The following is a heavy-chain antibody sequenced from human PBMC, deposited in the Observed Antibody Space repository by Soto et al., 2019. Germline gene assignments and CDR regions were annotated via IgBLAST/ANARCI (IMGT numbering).Heavy chain of an antibody. J-gene: IGHJ4*02. D-gene: IGHD3-3*01. CDR3: SLTPWSGYYSVY. Sequence: GGSLRLSCAASGLTFSIFGMHWVRQAPGKGLEWVSYISSSATNTYYADSVMGRFTISRDNSKNTLYLQMNSLRAEDTAVYYCSLTPWSGYYSVYWGQGTLVTVSS. CDR2: ISSSATNT. V-gene: IGHV3-48*01. CDR1: GLTFSIFG.